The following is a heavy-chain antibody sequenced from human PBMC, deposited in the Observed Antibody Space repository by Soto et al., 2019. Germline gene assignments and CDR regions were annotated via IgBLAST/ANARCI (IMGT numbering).Heavy chain of an antibody. CDR2: IYYSGST. V-gene: IGHV4-59*08. CDR1: GGSISSYY. J-gene: IGHJ3*02. Sequence: QVQLQESGPGLVKPSETLSLTCTVSGGSISSYYWSWIRQPPGKGLEWIGYIYYSGSTNYNPSLKSRVTLSVDTSKNQFSLKLSSVTAADTAVYYCARMVVAAKYPHFDIWGQGTMVTVSS. CDR3: ARMVVAAKYPHFDI. D-gene: IGHD2-15*01.